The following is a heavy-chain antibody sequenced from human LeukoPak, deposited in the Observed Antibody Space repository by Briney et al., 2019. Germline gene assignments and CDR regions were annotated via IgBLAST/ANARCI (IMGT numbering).Heavy chain of an antibody. D-gene: IGHD6-13*01. CDR1: GYSISSGYY. CDR2: IYHSGNT. V-gene: IGHV4-38-2*02. Sequence: PSETLSLTCTVSGYSISSGYYWAWIRQPPGKGLEWIGSIYHSGNTYYNPSLKSRVTISVDTSKNQISLNLTSVTAADTAVYYCTRADYSSSWSHYYYFMDVWGRGTTVTVSS. CDR3: TRADYSSSWSHYYYFMDV. J-gene: IGHJ6*03.